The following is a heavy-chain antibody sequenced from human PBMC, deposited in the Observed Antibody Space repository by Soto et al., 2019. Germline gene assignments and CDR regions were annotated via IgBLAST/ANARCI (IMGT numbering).Heavy chain of an antibody. V-gene: IGHV4-4*09. D-gene: IGHD7-27*01. J-gene: IGHJ4*02. CDR3: ARGPSGDKVHY. Sequence: PSETLSLTCTDSGGSISSYYWSWIRQPPGKGLEWIGHIFDSGTTYTNPSLRSQVAISLDTSKNHFSLTLSSVTAADTAVYYCARGPSGDKVHYWGQGALVTVSS. CDR1: GGSISSYY. CDR2: IFDSGTT.